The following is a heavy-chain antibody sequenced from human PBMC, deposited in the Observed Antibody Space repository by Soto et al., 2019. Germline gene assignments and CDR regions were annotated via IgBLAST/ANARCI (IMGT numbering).Heavy chain of an antibody. CDR2: IKQDGSEK. D-gene: IGHD3-10*01. J-gene: IGHJ3*02. Sequence: GGSLRLSCAASGFTFSSYWMTWVRQAPGKGLEWVANIKQDGSEKFYVDSVKGRFIISRDNAKNSLYMQMNSLRAEDTAVYYCARGAGSYFRRVVGAFDIWGQGTMVTVSS. CDR3: ARGAGSYFRRVVGAFDI. CDR1: GFTFSSYW. V-gene: IGHV3-7*04.